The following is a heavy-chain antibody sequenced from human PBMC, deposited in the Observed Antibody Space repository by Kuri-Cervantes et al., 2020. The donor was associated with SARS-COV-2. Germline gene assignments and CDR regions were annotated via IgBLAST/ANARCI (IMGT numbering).Heavy chain of an antibody. Sequence: SETLSLTCTVSGGSISSHYWSWIRQPPGKGLEWIGYIYYSGSTYYNPSLKSRVTISVDTSKNQFSLKLSSVTAADTAVYYCARVNTAMAQLDLLDYWGQGTLVTVSS. J-gene: IGHJ4*02. CDR2: IYYSGST. V-gene: IGHV4-59*11. CDR1: GGSISSHY. D-gene: IGHD5-18*01. CDR3: ARVNTAMAQLDLLDY.